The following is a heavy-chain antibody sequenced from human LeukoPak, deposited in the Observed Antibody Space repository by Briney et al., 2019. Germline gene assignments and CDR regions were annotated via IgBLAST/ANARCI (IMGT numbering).Heavy chain of an antibody. V-gene: IGHV4-59*05. CDR3: ARSDDYMDV. CDR1: GGSISSYY. Sequence: KPSETLSLTCTVSGGSISSYYWSWIRQPPGKRLEWIGSIYYSGSTYYNPSLKSRVTISVDTSKNQFSLKLSSVTAADTAVYYCARSDDYMDVWGKGTTVTVSS. J-gene: IGHJ6*03. CDR2: IYYSGST.